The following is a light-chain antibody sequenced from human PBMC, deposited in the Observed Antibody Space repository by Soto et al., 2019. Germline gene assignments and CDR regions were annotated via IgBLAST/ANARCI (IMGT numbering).Light chain of an antibody. Sequence: DIVLTHSPATLSLSPGERATLSCRASQSVSSNFLAWYQQKPGQAPRLLIYGASNRATGIPDMFSGSGSGTNFTLTITRLKPEDFAVYYCQQYASSRTFGQGTKVDIK. J-gene: IGKJ1*01. CDR3: QQYASSRT. V-gene: IGKV3-20*01. CDR2: GAS. CDR1: QSVSSNF.